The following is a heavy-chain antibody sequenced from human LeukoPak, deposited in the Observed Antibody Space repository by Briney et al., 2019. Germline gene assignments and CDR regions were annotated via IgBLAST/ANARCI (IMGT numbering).Heavy chain of an antibody. J-gene: IGHJ4*02. D-gene: IGHD4-17*01. Sequence: GGSLRLSCAASGFTFSDYAMNWVRQAPGEGLEWVSAVSGSGDSTYYADSVKGRFTISRDNSKNTLYLRMSRLRADDTAVYYCAKDSYGDFSLGPEDWGQGTLVTVSS. CDR1: GFTFSDYA. V-gene: IGHV3-23*01. CDR2: VSGSGDST. CDR3: AKDSYGDFSLGPED.